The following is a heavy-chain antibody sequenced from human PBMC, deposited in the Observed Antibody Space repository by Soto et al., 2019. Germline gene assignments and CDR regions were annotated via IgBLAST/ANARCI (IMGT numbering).Heavy chain of an antibody. D-gene: IGHD3-9*01. J-gene: IGHJ4*02. CDR2: IIPIFGTA. V-gene: IGHV1-69*13. Sequence: SVKVSCKASGGTFSSYAISWVRQAPVQVFEWMGGIIPIFGTANYAQKFQGRVTITADESTSTAYMELSSLRSEDTAVYYCARVQRYDILTGSLSPFDYSGQGTLVTVPQ. CDR3: ARVQRYDILTGSLSPFDY. CDR1: GGTFSSYA.